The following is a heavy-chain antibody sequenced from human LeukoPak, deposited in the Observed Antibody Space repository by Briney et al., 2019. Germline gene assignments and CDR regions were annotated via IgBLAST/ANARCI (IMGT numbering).Heavy chain of an antibody. J-gene: IGHJ5*02. Sequence: GGSLRLSCAASKFTFTTSWMTWVRQAPGKGLEWVANINGDGSERTYVDSAKGRFTVSRDNAKNSLYLQMNSLRVDDTAVYYCARDNAYNWFDPWGQGTLVTVSS. V-gene: IGHV3-7*01. CDR2: INGDGSER. CDR1: KFTFTTSW. CDR3: ARDNAYNWFDP.